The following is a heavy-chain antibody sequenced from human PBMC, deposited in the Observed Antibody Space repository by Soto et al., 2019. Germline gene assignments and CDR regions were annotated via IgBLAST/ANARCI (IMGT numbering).Heavy chain of an antibody. V-gene: IGHV4-61*01. CDR3: ARLDLTYYLDY. CDR2: LYYSGIV. Sequence: SETLSLTCTVSGDSVNSRNCYWSWIRLPPGKGLEWIGYLYYSGIVNYNPSLKSRVTISSDTSKNQVSLKLNSVTAAGTALYYCARLDLTYYLDYWGQGALVTVSS. D-gene: IGHD3-3*01. J-gene: IGHJ4*02. CDR1: GDSVNSRNCY.